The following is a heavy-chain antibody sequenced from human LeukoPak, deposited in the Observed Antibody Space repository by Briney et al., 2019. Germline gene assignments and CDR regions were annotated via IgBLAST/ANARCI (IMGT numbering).Heavy chain of an antibody. CDR3: AREVLATDAFDI. D-gene: IGHD5/OR15-5a*01. CDR1: GGSIISGDYY. CDR2: IYYSGST. Sequence: SETLSLTCTVSGGSIISGDYYWSWLRQPPGKGLEWIGYIYYSGSTYYNPSLKSRVTISVDTSKNQFSLKLSSVTAADTAVYYCAREVLATDAFDIWGQGTMVTVSS. J-gene: IGHJ3*02. V-gene: IGHV4-30-4*01.